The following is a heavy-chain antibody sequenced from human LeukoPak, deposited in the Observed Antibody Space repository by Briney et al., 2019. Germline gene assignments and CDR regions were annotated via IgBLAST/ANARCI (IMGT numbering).Heavy chain of an antibody. CDR2: ISYSGST. CDR3: ARGPYYGSGGNWFDP. D-gene: IGHD3-10*01. Sequence: SETLSLTCTVSGGSISSYYWSWIRQPPGKGLEWIGYISYSGSTNYNPSLKSRVTISLHTSKNQFPLKLSSVTAADTAVYYCARGPYYGSGGNWFDPWGQGTLVTVSS. CDR1: GGSISSYY. V-gene: IGHV4-59*08. J-gene: IGHJ5*02.